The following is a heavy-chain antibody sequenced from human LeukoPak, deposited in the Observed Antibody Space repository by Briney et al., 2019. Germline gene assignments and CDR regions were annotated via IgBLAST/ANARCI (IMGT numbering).Heavy chain of an antibody. J-gene: IGHJ4*02. CDR3: ARDVAGITMIVVVIGLDY. Sequence: PGGSLRLSCAASGFTFSDYYMSWIRQAPGKGLEWVSYISSSSSTLYYADSVKGRFTISRDNSKNTLYLQMNSLRAEDTAVYYCARDVAGITMIVVVIGLDYWGQGTLVTVSS. CDR1: GFTFSDYY. D-gene: IGHD3-22*01. V-gene: IGHV3-11*04. CDR2: ISSSSSTL.